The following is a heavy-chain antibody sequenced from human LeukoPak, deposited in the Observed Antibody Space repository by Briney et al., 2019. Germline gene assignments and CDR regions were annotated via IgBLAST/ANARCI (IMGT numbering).Heavy chain of an antibody. D-gene: IGHD3-9*01. Sequence: SETLSLTCTVSGGSISSSSYYWGWIRQPPGKGLEWIGSIYYSGSTYYNPSLKSRVTISVDTSKNQFSLKLSSVTAADTAVYYCARLILTGSLDVWGKGTTVTVSS. V-gene: IGHV4-39*01. CDR3: ARLILTGSLDV. CDR2: IYYSGST. J-gene: IGHJ6*04. CDR1: GGSISSSSYY.